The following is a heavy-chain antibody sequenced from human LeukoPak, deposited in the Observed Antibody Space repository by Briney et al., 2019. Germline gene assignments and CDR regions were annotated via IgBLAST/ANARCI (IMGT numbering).Heavy chain of an antibody. D-gene: IGHD3-3*01. V-gene: IGHV3-30-3*01. Sequence: GGSLRLSCAASGFTFSSYAMHWVRQAPGKGLEWVAVISYDGSNKYYADSGKGRFTISRDNSKNTLYLQMNSLRAEDTAVYYCARDGEGYDFWSGYPLFDYWGQGTLVTVSS. CDR2: ISYDGSNK. J-gene: IGHJ4*02. CDR3: ARDGEGYDFWSGYPLFDY. CDR1: GFTFSSYA.